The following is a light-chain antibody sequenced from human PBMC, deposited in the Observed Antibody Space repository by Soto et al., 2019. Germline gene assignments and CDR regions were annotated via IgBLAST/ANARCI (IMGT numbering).Light chain of an antibody. CDR1: QSVSSTY. Sequence: IVWTQSPGTLSLSPWERATRSFRASQSVSSTYLAWYQQKPGQAPRLXIYGASSRAPGIPDRFSGGGSGTDFSLTISRLEPEDFAVYYCQQYGSSPITFGQGTRLEIK. CDR3: QQYGSSPIT. J-gene: IGKJ5*01. CDR2: GAS. V-gene: IGKV3-20*01.